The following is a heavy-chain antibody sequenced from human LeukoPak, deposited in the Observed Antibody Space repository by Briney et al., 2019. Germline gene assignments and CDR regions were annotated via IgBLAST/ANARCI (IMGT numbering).Heavy chain of an antibody. Sequence: GGSLRLSCTASGFTFGDYAMSWVRQAPGKGLEWVGFIRSKAYGGTTEYAASVKGRFTISRDDSKSIAYLQMNSLKTEDTAVYYCTREGHDSSGDYYFDYWGQGTLVTVSS. CDR3: TREGHDSSGDYYFDY. J-gene: IGHJ4*02. V-gene: IGHV3-49*04. CDR1: GFTFGDYA. CDR2: IRSKAYGGTT. D-gene: IGHD3-22*01.